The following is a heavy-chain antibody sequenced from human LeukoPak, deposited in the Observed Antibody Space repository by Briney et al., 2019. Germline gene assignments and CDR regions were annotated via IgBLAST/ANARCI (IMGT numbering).Heavy chain of an antibody. CDR2: ISAYTGNT. CDR3: ARGLLTARARDAFDI. J-gene: IGHJ3*02. Sequence: GASVKVSCKASGYTFTSYDFSWVRQAPGQGLEWMGWISAYTGNTKYAQRLQGRVTMTTDTSANTAYMELGSLRSDDTAVYYCARGLLTARARDAFDIWGQGTMVTVSS. D-gene: IGHD7-27*01. CDR1: GYTFTSYD. V-gene: IGHV1-18*01.